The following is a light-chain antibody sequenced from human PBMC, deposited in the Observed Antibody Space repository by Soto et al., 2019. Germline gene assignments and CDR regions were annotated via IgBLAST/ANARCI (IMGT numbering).Light chain of an antibody. CDR1: QGISSY. Sequence: AVRMTQSPSSLSASTGDRVTITCRASQGISSYLAWYQQKPGKAPKLRIYAASTLQSGVPSRFSGSGSGSDFTLTISCLQCEDVATYYCQQYYSYPPTFGGGTQVEIK. J-gene: IGKJ4*01. CDR3: QQYYSYPPT. CDR2: AAS. V-gene: IGKV1-8*01.